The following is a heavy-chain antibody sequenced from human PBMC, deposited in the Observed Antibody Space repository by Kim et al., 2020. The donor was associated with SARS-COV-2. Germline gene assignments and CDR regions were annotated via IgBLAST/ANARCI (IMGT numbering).Heavy chain of an antibody. D-gene: IGHD2-2*02. CDR2: IIPILGIA. Sequence: SVKVSCKASGGTFSSYAISWVRQAPGQGLEWMGRIIPILGIANYAQKFQGRVTITADKSTSTAYMELSSLRSEDTAVYYCARDRDCSSTSCYTGAWFDPWGQGTLVTVSS. CDR1: GGTFSSYA. V-gene: IGHV1-69*04. CDR3: ARDRDCSSTSCYTGAWFDP. J-gene: IGHJ5*02.